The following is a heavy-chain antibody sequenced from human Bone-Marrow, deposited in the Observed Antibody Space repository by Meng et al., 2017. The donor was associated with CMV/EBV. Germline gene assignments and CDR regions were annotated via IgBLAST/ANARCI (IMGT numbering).Heavy chain of an antibody. J-gene: IGHJ5*01. CDR2: INHSGST. CDR3: AREVLVKSSPWYWNVFDS. D-gene: IGHD6-13*01. CDR1: GGSFSGYY. Sequence: GSLRLSCAVYGGSFSGYYWSWIRQPPGKGLEWIGEINHSGSTNYNPSLKSRVTISVDTSKNQFSLKLSSVTAADTAVYYCAREVLVKSSPWYWNVFDSWGQGALVTVSS. V-gene: IGHV4-34*01.